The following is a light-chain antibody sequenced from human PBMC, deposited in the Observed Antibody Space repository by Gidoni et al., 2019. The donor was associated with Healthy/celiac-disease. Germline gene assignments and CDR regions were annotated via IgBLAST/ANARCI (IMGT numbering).Light chain of an antibody. J-gene: IGKJ1*01. CDR3: QQYGSSPLT. CDR1: QSVSSCY. V-gene: IGKV3-20*01. Sequence: EIVLTHSPGTPSLSPGEIATLSCRASQSVSSCYLAWYQQKPGQAPRLLIYGASSRATGIPDRFSGSGCGTDFTLTISRLEPEDFAVYYCQQYGSSPLTFGQGTKVEIK. CDR2: GAS.